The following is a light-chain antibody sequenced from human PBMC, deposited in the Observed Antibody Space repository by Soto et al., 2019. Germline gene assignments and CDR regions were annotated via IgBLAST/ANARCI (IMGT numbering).Light chain of an antibody. Sequence: QSVLTQPASVSGSPGQSITISCTGTSSDVGGYNYVSWYQQHPGKAPKLMIYDVSNRPSGVSNRFSGSKSGNTASLTTSGLQAEDQADYYCSSYTSSSTRLLVFGTGTKVTVL. CDR1: SSDVGGYNY. J-gene: IGLJ1*01. V-gene: IGLV2-14*01. CDR2: DVS. CDR3: SSYTSSSTRLLV.